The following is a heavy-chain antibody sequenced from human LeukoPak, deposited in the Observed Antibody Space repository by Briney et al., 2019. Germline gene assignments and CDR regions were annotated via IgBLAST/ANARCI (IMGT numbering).Heavy chain of an antibody. J-gene: IGHJ4*02. CDR3: AYGYSSSWYHY. V-gene: IGHV4-34*01. CDR1: GGSFSGYY. CDR2: INHSGST. D-gene: IGHD6-13*01. Sequence: SETLSLTCAVYGGSFSGYYWSWIRQPPGKGPEWIGEINHSGSTNYNPSLKSRVTISVDTSKNQFSLKLSSVTAADTAVYYCAYGYSSSWYHYWGQGTLVTVSS.